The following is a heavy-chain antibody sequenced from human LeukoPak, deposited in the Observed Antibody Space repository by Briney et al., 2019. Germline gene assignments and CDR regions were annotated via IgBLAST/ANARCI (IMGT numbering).Heavy chain of an antibody. V-gene: IGHV1-18*01. D-gene: IGHD1-26*01. J-gene: IGHJ3*02. CDR3: ARVGGGSYRLGAFDI. CDR1: GYTFTSYG. Sequence: ASVKVSCKASGYTFTSYGISWVRQALGQGLERMGWISAYNGNTNYAQKLQGRVTMTTDTSTSTAYMELRSLRSDDTAVYYCARVGGGSYRLGAFDIWGQGTMVTVSS. CDR2: ISAYNGNT.